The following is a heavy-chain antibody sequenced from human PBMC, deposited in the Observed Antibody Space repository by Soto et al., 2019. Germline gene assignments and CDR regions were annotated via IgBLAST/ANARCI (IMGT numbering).Heavy chain of an antibody. CDR3: FFQAEDGIRYSVPVSAFLLNRSSDL. CDR2: VSYDGSTK. V-gene: IGHV3-33*01. J-gene: IGHJ2*01. D-gene: IGHD3-9*01. Sequence: GKGLEWGAVVSYDGSTKYYADYVKGRFTISRDNSKHTLYLQMNSLRAEDSVVYYCFFQAEDGIRYSVPVSAFLLNRSSDL.